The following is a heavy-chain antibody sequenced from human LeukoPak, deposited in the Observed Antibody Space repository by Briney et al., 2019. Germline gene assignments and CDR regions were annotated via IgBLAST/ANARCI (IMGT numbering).Heavy chain of an antibody. CDR2: ISGSGSLT. V-gene: IGHV3-23*01. CDR1: GFTFSTYA. Sequence: PGGFLRLSCAASGFTFSTYAMSWVRQAPGKGLEWVSSISGSGSLTYYAGSVKGRFTISRDNSKNTLYLQMNSLRVEDTAVYYCAKDRPNYYDSSGHYYRRDGDYWGQGTLVTVSS. J-gene: IGHJ4*02. CDR3: AKDRPNYYDSSGHYYRRDGDY. D-gene: IGHD3-22*01.